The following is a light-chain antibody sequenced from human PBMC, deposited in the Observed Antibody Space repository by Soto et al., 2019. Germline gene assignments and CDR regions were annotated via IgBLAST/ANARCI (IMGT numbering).Light chain of an antibody. Sequence: DIQMTQSPSSLSASVGDRVTITCRASQTISNYLNWYQQKPGKAPDLLIYGASTLQSGVPSRFNGSGSETDFTLTISSLQSEDFATYYCQQSYSSPRTFGQGTRVEIK. CDR1: QTISNY. CDR3: QQSYSSPRT. J-gene: IGKJ1*01. V-gene: IGKV1-39*01. CDR2: GAS.